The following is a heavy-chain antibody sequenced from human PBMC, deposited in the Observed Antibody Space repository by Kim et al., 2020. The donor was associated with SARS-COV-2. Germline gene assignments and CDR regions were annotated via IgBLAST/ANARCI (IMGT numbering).Heavy chain of an antibody. CDR1: GFTFDDYA. D-gene: IGHD1-26*01. Sequence: GGSLRLSCAASGFTFDDYAMHWVRQAPGKGLEWVSGISWNSGSIGYADSVKGRFTISRDNAKNSLYLQMNSLRAEDTALYYCAKGTRGGLQTPFDYWGQGTLVTVSS. CDR2: ISWNSGSI. J-gene: IGHJ4*02. V-gene: IGHV3-9*01. CDR3: AKGTRGGLQTPFDY.